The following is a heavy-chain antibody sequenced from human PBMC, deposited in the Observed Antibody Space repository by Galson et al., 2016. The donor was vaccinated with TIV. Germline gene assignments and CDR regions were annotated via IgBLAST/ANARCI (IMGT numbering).Heavy chain of an antibody. CDR3: AKEQSCGGDCYLFDF. CDR2: ITWNSVGI. D-gene: IGHD2-21*02. J-gene: IGHJ4*02. V-gene: IGHV3-9*01. CDR1: GFTFDDYG. Sequence: SLRLSCAASGFTFDDYGMHWVRHPPGKGLEWVSGITWNSVGIDYADSVKGRSTISRDNAKNSLYLQMNSLRPDDTALYYCAKEQSCGGDCYLFDFWGQGALVTVSS.